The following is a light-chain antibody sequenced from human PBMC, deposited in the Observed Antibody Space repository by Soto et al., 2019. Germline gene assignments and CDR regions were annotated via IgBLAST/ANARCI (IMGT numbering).Light chain of an antibody. J-gene: IGLJ1*01. V-gene: IGLV2-14*01. Sequence: QSVLTQPASMSGSPGQSVTISCAGTSNDIGGYNYVSWYQHHPGTAPKLIIYDVSSRPSGVSHRFSGSKSGNTASLPISGLQAADEADYYCSSFSVASPLFGTGTKVTVL. CDR1: SNDIGGYNY. CDR3: SSFSVASPL. CDR2: DVS.